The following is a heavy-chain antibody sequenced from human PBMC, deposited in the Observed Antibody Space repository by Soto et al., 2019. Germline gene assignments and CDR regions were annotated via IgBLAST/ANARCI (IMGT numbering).Heavy chain of an antibody. CDR3: ARGVDSWSGYLF. J-gene: IGHJ4*02. CDR2: IHHSGST. Sequence: SETLSLTCALYGGSFDGYYWRWIRQSPGKGLEWIGEIHHSGSTKYNPSLKSRVSLSVDTLTKQFSLKMTSMTAAHRGVYYCARGVDSWSGYLFWGQGTPVTVSS. CDR1: GGSFDGYY. D-gene: IGHD3-3*01. V-gene: IGHV4-34*01.